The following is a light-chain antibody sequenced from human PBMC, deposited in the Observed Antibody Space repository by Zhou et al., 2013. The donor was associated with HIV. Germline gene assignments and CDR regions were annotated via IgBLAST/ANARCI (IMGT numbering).Light chain of an antibody. J-gene: IGKJ1*01. V-gene: IGKV1-5*03. CDR1: RSIKNK. Sequence: DIQMTQTPSTLSAFVGDRVTITCRASRSIKNKLAWYQQKPGKVPKLLIYKTSVLDSGVPSRFSGSGSGTEFSLTISGLQPDDFATYFCQQYNSYPWTFGQGTKVEVK. CDR2: KTS. CDR3: QQYNSYPWT.